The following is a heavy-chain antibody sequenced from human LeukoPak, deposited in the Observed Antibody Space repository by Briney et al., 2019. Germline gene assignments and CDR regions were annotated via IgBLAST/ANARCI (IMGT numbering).Heavy chain of an antibody. CDR1: GGSINDYY. V-gene: IGHV4-4*07. CDR2: TFASGTT. Sequence: PSETLSLTRTVSGGSINDYYWSWIRQPAGKELEWIGRTFASGTTRFNPSLKSRVNMSVDTTKNQFSLKLSSVTAADTAVYFCARGMAAAYDYNWFDPWGQGILVTVSS. CDR3: ARGMAAAYDYNWFDP. D-gene: IGHD5-12*01. J-gene: IGHJ5*02.